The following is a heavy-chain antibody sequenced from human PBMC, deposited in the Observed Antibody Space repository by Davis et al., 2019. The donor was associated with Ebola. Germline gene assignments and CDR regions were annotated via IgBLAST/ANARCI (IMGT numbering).Heavy chain of an antibody. D-gene: IGHD1-1*01. CDR3: ARALHDEVLDY. J-gene: IGHJ4*02. CDR1: GFTFSNHA. CDR2: TSYNERER. Sequence: PGGSLRLSCVASGFTFSNHAMHWVRQAPGKGLEWVVVTSYNERERFYGESVQGRFTISRDNSENVLYLQMDSLRPDDTAIYFCARALHDEVLDYWGQGTAVTVSS. V-gene: IGHV3-30*04.